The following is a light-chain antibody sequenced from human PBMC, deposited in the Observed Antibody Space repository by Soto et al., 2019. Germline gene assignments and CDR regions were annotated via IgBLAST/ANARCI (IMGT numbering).Light chain of an antibody. J-gene: IGKJ2*01. V-gene: IGKV1-5*01. Sequence: DIQMTQSPSTLSASVGDRVTITCRASQSISSWLAWYHQKPGKAPKLLIYDASSLESGVPSRFSGSGSGTEFTLTISSLQPDDFATYYCQQYNSYSGTFGQGTKLEIK. CDR3: QQYNSYSGT. CDR2: DAS. CDR1: QSISSW.